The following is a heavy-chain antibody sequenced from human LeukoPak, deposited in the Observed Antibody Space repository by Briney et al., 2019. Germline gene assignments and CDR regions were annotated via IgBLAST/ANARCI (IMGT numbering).Heavy chain of an antibody. V-gene: IGHV3-23*01. CDR3: AAGHQNSLEGY. CDR2: IGVRT. Sequence: GSLRLSCAASGFSITDWPLSWVRQAPGEGLEWVSAIGVRTHYADSVKGRFTISRDGSKNTLYLQMNSLTVEDTAIYFCAAGHQNSLEGYRGQGTLVSVAS. J-gene: IGHJ4*02. CDR1: GFSITDWP. D-gene: IGHD1-1*01.